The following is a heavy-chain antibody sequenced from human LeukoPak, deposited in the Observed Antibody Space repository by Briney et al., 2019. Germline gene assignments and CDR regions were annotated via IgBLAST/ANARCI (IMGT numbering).Heavy chain of an antibody. Sequence: ASVKVSCKASGGTFSSYAISWVRQAPGQGLEWMGGILPIFGTANYAQKFQGRVTITADESTSTAYMELSSLRSEDTAVYYCARDPPLGCSSTSCNVTEGFDPWGQGTLVTVSS. CDR3: ARDPPLGCSSTSCNVTEGFDP. J-gene: IGHJ5*02. D-gene: IGHD2-2*01. CDR1: GGTFSSYA. V-gene: IGHV1-69*13. CDR2: ILPIFGTA.